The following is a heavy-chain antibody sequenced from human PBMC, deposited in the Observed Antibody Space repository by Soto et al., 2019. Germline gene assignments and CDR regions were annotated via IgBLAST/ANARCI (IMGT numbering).Heavy chain of an antibody. Sequence: QITLKESGPTRVKPTQTLTLTCTFSGFSLSTSGVGVGWIRQPPGKALERLALIYWDDDKRYSPSLKSRLTITKDTSKNQVVLTLTNVDPLDTATYYCAHRAGPYGNWNGGSFDFWGQGVLVTVSS. D-gene: IGHD1-1*01. J-gene: IGHJ4*02. CDR1: GFSLSTSGVG. CDR2: IYWDDDK. V-gene: IGHV2-5*02. CDR3: AHRAGPYGNWNGGSFDF.